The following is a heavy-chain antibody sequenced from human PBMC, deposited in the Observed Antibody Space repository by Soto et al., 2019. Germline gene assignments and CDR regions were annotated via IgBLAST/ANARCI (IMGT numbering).Heavy chain of an antibody. CDR3: ARVYYGFKGPPIKWLVP. CDR2: IYWDDDI. CDR1: GFSLTSSGVG. D-gene: IGHD3-3*01. V-gene: IGHV2-5*02. Sequence: QITLKESGPTLVKPTQTLTVTCTFSGFSLTSSGVGVGWIRQPPGKALEWVALIYWDDDIRYSPSLKSRLTNTKDTSTNQVVLKMTNMDPVDTATYYSARVYYGFKGPPIKWLVPRGQGILVNVCS. J-gene: IGHJ5*02.